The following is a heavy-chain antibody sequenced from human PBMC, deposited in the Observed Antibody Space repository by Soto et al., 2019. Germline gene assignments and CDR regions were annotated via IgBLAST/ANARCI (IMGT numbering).Heavy chain of an antibody. J-gene: IGHJ4*02. CDR1: GFTFVNYA. Sequence: GSLRLSCAASGFTFVNYAMNWVRQAPGKGLEWVSGLSGSGTSTYYADSVKGRFTISRDNSRDTLFLQMNSLTADDTAVYYCAKATTNGGWFNPFDSWGQGALVTVSS. CDR3: AKATTNGGWFNPFDS. D-gene: IGHD6-19*01. CDR2: LSGSGTST. V-gene: IGHV3-23*01.